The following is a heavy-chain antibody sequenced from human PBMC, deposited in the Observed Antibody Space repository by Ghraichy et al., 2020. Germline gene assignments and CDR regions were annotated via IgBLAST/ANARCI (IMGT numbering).Heavy chain of an antibody. D-gene: IGHD2-15*01. CDR1: GFTFSNYW. J-gene: IGHJ6*02. CDR3: ARGLCSGGKCDYYYGMDV. V-gene: IGHV3-74*03. CDR2: IAKDGSFT. Sequence: LSLTCAASGFTFSNYWMYWVRQSPGKRLLWVSRIAKDGSFTTYADSVKGRFTISRDNAKDTLYLQMNSLTGEDTAVYYCARGLCSGGKCDYYYGMDVWGQGTTVTVSS.